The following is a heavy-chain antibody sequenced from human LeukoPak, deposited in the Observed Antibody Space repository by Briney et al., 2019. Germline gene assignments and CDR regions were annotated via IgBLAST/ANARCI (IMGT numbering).Heavy chain of an antibody. V-gene: IGHV3-21*01. Sequence: SGGSLRLSCSASGFTLSSYSLNWVRPATGNGLEWVSSLISSNSYVYSADPVKGRFTISRDNAKNSLYLQMNSLRAEDTAVYYCARGQEYYDFWSGYSDTYYYYGMDVWGQGATVTVSS. J-gene: IGHJ6*02. CDR1: GFTLSSYS. D-gene: IGHD3-3*01. CDR3: ARGQEYYDFWSGYSDTYYYYGMDV. CDR2: LISSNSYV.